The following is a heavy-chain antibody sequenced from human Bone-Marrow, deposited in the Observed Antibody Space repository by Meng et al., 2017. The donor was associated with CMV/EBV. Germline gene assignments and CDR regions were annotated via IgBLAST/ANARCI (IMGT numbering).Heavy chain of an antibody. D-gene: IGHD6-13*01. Sequence: SWFTFNHSGMICVRQAPGRVLEWFSSISSGGGFRKYADSVKGRFTISKDISKNSVYLQMNNVRVDDTALYYCVRGGDHCRASSCFLWGLGSLVTVSS. CDR2: ISSGGGFR. V-gene: IGHV3-21*01. CDR1: WFTFNHSG. J-gene: IGHJ4*02. CDR3: VRGGDHCRASSCFL.